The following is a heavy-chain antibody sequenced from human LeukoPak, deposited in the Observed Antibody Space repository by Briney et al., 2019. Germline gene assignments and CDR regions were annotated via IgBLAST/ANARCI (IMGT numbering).Heavy chain of an antibody. V-gene: IGHV3-21*04. CDR2: ISSSSSYI. D-gene: IGHD1-26*01. J-gene: IGHJ4*02. CDR1: GFTFSSYS. CDR3: ARMGGYLPHYFDY. Sequence: GGSLRLSCAASGFTFSSYSMNWVRQAPGKGLEWVSSISSSSSYIYYADSVKGRFTISRDNAKNSLYLQMNSLRAEDTAVYYCARMGGYLPHYFDYWGQGTLVTVSS.